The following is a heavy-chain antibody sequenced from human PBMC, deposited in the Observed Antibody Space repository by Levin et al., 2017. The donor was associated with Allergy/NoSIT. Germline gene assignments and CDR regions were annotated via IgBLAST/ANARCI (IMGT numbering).Heavy chain of an antibody. D-gene: IGHD3-22*01. CDR1: GYSFTAFY. CDR2: INPSGKDT. V-gene: IGHV1-46*01. J-gene: IGHJ4*02. Sequence: ASVKVSCKASGYSFTAFYMHWVRQAPGQGLEWMGQINPSGKDTTYAQQFQGRITLTRDTSTTTDYMELSSLRSEDTAMYYCVRDSGSYAGSFWDQGTLVTVSS. CDR3: VRDSGSYAGSF.